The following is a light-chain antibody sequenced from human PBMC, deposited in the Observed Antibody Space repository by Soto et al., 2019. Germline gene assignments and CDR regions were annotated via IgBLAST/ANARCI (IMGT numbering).Light chain of an antibody. J-gene: IGLJ1*01. CDR2: SNN. V-gene: IGLV1-44*01. CDR1: TFNVGSNT. CDR3: AAWDDSLNGYV. Sequence: QSVLTQPPSASGTPGQRVTISCSGSTFNVGSNTVNWYQQFPGTAPKLLMYSNNQRPSGVPDRLSGSKSGTSASLAISGLQSEDEADYYCAAWDDSLNGYVFGTGTKVTDL.